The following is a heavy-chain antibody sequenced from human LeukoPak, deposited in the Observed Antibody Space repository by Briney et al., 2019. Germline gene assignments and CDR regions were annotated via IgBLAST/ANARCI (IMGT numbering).Heavy chain of an antibody. CDR3: AKDERNWNYNLASQTYD. Sequence: GGSLRLSCAASGFTFSDYYMSWIRQAPGKGLEWVSYISSSGSTIYYADSVKGRFTISRDNAKNTLYLQMSSLRAEDTAVYYCAKDERNWNYNLASQTYDWGQGTLVTVSS. CDR2: ISSSGSTI. D-gene: IGHD1-7*01. J-gene: IGHJ4*02. V-gene: IGHV3-11*01. CDR1: GFTFSDYY.